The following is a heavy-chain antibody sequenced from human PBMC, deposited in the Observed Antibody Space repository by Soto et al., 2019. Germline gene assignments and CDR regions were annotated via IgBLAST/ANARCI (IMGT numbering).Heavy chain of an antibody. CDR1: GFTFSRYG. J-gene: IGHJ4*02. V-gene: IGHV3-30*18. CDR3: AKDGDYGGASAGY. D-gene: IGHD4-17*01. Sequence: QVQLVESGGGVVQPGRSLRLSCAASGFTFSRYGMHWVRQAPGKGLEWVAIIFYDGSYKDYADSVKGRFTISRDQSKHTLYLQMNRLSAEDTPVYSWAKDGDYGGASAGYWGQGTLVTVSS. CDR2: IFYDGSYK.